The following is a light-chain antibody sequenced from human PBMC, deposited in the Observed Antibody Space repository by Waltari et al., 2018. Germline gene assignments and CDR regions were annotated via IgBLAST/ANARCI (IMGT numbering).Light chain of an antibody. J-gene: IGLJ2*01. CDR3: QSTESSGTYVI. CDR1: AMPQLY. CDR2: KDT. Sequence: YELTQPPSVSVSPRQTARLTCSGHAMPQLYAYCYRQKPGQAPVLVIYKDTARPSGIRERFAGSSSGTTVTLTITGVQAEDEADYYCQSTESSGTYVIFGGGTKLTVL. V-gene: IGLV3-25*03.